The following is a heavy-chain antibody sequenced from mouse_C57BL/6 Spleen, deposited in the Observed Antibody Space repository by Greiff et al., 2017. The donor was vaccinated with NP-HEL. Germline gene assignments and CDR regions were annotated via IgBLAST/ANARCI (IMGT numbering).Heavy chain of an antibody. V-gene: IGHV7-3*01. Sequence: EVMLVESGGGLVQPGGSLSLSCAASGFTFTDYYMSWVRQPPGKALEWLGFIRNKANGYTTEYSASVKGRFTISRDNSQSILYLQMNALRAEDSATYYCARYGLYYAMDYWGQGTSVTVSS. D-gene: IGHD6-1*01. CDR2: IRNKANGYTT. CDR1: GFTFTDYY. CDR3: ARYGLYYAMDY. J-gene: IGHJ4*01.